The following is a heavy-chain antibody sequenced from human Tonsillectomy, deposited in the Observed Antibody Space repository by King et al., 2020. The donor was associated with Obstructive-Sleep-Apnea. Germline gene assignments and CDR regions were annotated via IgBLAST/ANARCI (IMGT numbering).Heavy chain of an antibody. D-gene: IGHD6-13*01. CDR1: GFTLSSYA. CDR3: VKGYSSSWVLPHFDY. V-gene: IGHV3-64D*06. Sequence: VQLVESGGGLVQPGGSLRLSCSASGFTLSSYAMHWVRQAPGKGLEYVSTISSSGGSTYYADSVKVRFTISRDNSKNTLYLQMSSLRAEDTAVYYCVKGYSSSWVLPHFDYWGQGTLVTVSS. CDR2: ISSSGGST. J-gene: IGHJ4*02.